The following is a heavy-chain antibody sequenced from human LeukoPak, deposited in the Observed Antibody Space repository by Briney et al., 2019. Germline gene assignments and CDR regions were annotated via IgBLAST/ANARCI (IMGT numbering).Heavy chain of an antibody. V-gene: IGHV4-31*03. CDR1: GGSISSGGYY. CDR3: AREGSYGSGSYPEY. J-gene: IGHJ4*02. CDR2: IYYSGST. D-gene: IGHD3-10*01. Sequence: SETLSLTCTVSGGSISSGGYYWSWIRQHPGKGLERIGYIYYSGSTYYNPSLKSRVTISVDTSKNQFSLKLSSVTAADTAVYYCAREGSYGSGSYPEYWGQGTLVTVSS.